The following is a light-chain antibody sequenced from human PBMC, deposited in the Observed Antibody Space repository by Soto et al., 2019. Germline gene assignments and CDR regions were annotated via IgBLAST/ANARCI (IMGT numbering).Light chain of an antibody. J-gene: IGLJ1*01. CDR3: SSYGSTSTRYV. V-gene: IGLV2-14*01. Sequence: QPVLTQPASVSGSPGQSITISCTGTSSDVGGYNYVSWYQQHPGKAPKLMIYEVSNRPSGVSNRFSGSKSANTASLTISGLQAEDEADYFCSSYGSTSTRYVFGTGTKLTVL. CDR2: EVS. CDR1: SSDVGGYNY.